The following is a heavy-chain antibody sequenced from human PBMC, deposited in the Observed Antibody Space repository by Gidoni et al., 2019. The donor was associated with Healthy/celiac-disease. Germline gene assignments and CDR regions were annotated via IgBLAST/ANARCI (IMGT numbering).Heavy chain of an antibody. CDR1: GVTFSSYS. V-gene: IGHV3-21*01. CDR2: ISSSSSYI. J-gene: IGHJ6*02. CDR3: ARGLKVATAYYYYYGMDV. D-gene: IGHD5-12*01. Sequence: EVQLVESGGGLVKPGGSLRLSCAASGVTFSSYSMNWVRQAPGKGLELVSSISSSSSYIYYADSVKGRFTISRDNAKNSLYLQMNSLRAEDTAVYYCARGLKVATAYYYYYGMDVWGQGTTVTVSS.